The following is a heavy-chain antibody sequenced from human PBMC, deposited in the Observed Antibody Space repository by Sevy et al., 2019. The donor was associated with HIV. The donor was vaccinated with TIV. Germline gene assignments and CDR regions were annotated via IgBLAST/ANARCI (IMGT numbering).Heavy chain of an antibody. CDR2: ISYDGSDK. J-gene: IGHJ6*02. D-gene: IGHD1-26*01. CDR1: GFAFSNYYA. Sequence: GGSLRLSCVASGFAFSNYYAMHWVRQAPGKGLEWVALISYDGSDKHYADSVKGRFTISRDNSKNTVYLEMNSLRNEDTAIYFCANAYSGSYSHSYLYALDDWGQRTTVTVSS. CDR3: ANAYSGSYSHSYLYALDD. V-gene: IGHV3-30-3*01.